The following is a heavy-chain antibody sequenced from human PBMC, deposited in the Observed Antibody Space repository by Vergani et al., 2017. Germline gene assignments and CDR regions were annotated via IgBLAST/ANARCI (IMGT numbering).Heavy chain of an antibody. D-gene: IGHD1-26*01. CDR2: IIPILGIA. CDR1: GYTFTSYG. CDR3: ARHRRPYDGLIVGATTVKFLGFDY. V-gene: IGHV1-69*10. J-gene: IGHJ4*02. Sequence: QVQLVQSGAEVKKPGASVKVSCKASGYTFTSYGISWVRQAPGQGLEWMGWIIPILGIANYAQKFQGRVTITADKSTSTAYMELSSLRSEDTAVYYCARHRRPYDGLIVGATTVKFLGFDYWGQGTLVTVSS.